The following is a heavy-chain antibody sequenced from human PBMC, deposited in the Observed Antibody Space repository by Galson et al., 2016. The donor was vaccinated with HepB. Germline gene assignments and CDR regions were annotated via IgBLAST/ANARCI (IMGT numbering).Heavy chain of an antibody. CDR1: GDSVSSNSAA. Sequence: CAISGDSVSSNSAAWNWIRQSPSRGLEWLGRTYYRSKWYNDYAVSVKSRISINPDTSKNQFSLQLSSVTPEDMAVYYCVRHHGAFDSWGQGTLVTVSS. CDR2: TYYRSKWYN. D-gene: IGHD3-10*01. V-gene: IGHV6-1*01. CDR3: VRHHGAFDS. J-gene: IGHJ4*02.